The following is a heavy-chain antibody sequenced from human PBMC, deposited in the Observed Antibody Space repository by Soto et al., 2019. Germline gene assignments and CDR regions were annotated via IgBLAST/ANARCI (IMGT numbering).Heavy chain of an antibody. J-gene: IGHJ6*02. CDR2: IYYSGST. D-gene: IGHD3-3*01. CDR3: ARGTSPRITIFGVVPYGMDV. Sequence: SETLSLTCTVSGGSISSGGYYWSWIRQHPGKGLEWIGYIYYSGSTYYSPSLKSRVTISVDTSKNQFSLKLSSVTAADTAVYYCARGTSPRITIFGVVPYGMDVWGQGTTVTVSS. CDR1: GGSISSGGYY. V-gene: IGHV4-31*03.